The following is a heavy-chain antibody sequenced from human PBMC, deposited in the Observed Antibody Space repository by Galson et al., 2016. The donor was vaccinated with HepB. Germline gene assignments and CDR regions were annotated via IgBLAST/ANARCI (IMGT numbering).Heavy chain of an antibody. CDR1: GFTFSSYS. CDR3: AKTLPPSKTLDVFDF. D-gene: IGHD2/OR15-2a*01. V-gene: IGHV3-30*18. Sequence: SLRLSCAASGFTFSSYSLHWVRQRPATGLQWVAFISYEGDVDSYADSEKGRFTISTDTSKNTLFLQMNSLRVDDTGVYYCAKTLPPSKTLDVFDFWGRGTLVTVSS. CDR2: ISYEGDVD. J-gene: IGHJ3*01.